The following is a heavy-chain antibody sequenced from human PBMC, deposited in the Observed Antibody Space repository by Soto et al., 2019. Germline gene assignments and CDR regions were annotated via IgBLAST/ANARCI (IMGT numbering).Heavy chain of an antibody. CDR1: GYTFTGYY. V-gene: IGHV1-69*04. D-gene: IGHD5-18*01. J-gene: IGHJ5*02. CDR3: ARGTGYSYGYWFDP. Sequence: GASVKVSCKASGYTFTGYYMHWVRQAPGQGLEWMGRIIPILGIANYAQKFQGRVTITADKSTSTAYMELSSLRSEDTAVYYCARGTGYSYGYWFDPWGQGALVTVSS. CDR2: IIPILGIA.